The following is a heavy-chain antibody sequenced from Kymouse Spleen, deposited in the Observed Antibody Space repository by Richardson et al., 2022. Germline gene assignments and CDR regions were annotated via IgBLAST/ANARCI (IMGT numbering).Heavy chain of an antibody. J-gene: IGHJ6*02. CDR3: ARGLAVAGTGYYYYGMDV. CDR2: TYYRSKWYN. D-gene: IGHD6-19*01. V-gene: IGHV6-1*01. CDR1: GDSVSSNSAA. Sequence: QVQLQQSGPGLVKPSQTLSLTCAISGDSVSSNSAAWNWIRQSPSRGLEWLGRTYYRSKWYNDYAVSVKSRITINPDTSKNQFSLQLNSVTPEDTAVYYCARGLAVAGTGYYYYGMDVWGQGTTVTVSS.